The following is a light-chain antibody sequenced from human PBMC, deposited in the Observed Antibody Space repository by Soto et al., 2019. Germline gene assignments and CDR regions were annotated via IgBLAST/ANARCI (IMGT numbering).Light chain of an antibody. CDR1: SSDVGGYNY. V-gene: IGLV2-14*01. Sequence: QSVLTQPASVSGSPGQSITISCTGTSSDVGGYNYVSWYQQHPGKAHKLMIYEVSNRPSGVSNRFSGSKSGNTASLTISGLQAEDEADYYCSSYTSSSTLFGGGTQLTVL. CDR2: EVS. J-gene: IGLJ2*01. CDR3: SSYTSSSTL.